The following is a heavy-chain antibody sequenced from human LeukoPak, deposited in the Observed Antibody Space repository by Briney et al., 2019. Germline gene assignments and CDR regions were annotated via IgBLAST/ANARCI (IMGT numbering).Heavy chain of an antibody. V-gene: IGHV3-53*01. CDR2: IYSGGST. J-gene: IGHJ4*02. D-gene: IGHD1-26*01. Sequence: SGGSLRLSCAASGFTVSSNYMSWVRQAPGKGLEWVSVIYSGGSTYYADSVKGRFTISRDNSKNTLYLQMNSLRAEDTAVYYCARAGELLHGNPDYWGQGTLVTVSS. CDR1: GFTVSSNY. CDR3: ARAGELLHGNPDY.